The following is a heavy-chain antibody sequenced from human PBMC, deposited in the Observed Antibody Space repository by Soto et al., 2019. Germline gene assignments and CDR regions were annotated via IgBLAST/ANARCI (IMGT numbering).Heavy chain of an antibody. D-gene: IGHD6-19*01. CDR3: AKGYGGWPRGAPVVY. Sequence: EVQLLESGGGLVQPGGSLRLSCAASGFTFSSYAMSWVRQAPGKGLEWVSAISGSGGSTYYADSVKGRFTISRDNSNNTLYLQMNSLRAEDTAVDYCAKGYGGWPRGAPVVYWGQGTLVTVSS. CDR2: ISGSGGST. V-gene: IGHV3-23*01. CDR1: GFTFSSYA. J-gene: IGHJ4*02.